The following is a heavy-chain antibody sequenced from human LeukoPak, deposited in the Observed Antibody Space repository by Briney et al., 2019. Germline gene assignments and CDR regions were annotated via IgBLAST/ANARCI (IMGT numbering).Heavy chain of an antibody. CDR1: GFTFSSYA. D-gene: IGHD3-3*01. V-gene: IGHV3-30-3*01. J-gene: IGHJ4*02. CDR3: ARALPYYDFWSGDYYFDY. Sequence: GGSLRLSCAASGFTFSSYAMHWVRQAPGKGLEWVAVISYDGSNKCYADSVKGRFTISRDNSKNTLYLQVNSLRAEDTAVYYCARALPYYDFWSGDYYFDYWGQGTLVTVSS. CDR2: ISYDGSNK.